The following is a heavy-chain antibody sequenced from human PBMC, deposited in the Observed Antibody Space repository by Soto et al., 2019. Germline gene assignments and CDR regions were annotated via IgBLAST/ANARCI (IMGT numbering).Heavy chain of an antibody. CDR2: IYYSGST. V-gene: IGHV4-59*01. D-gene: IGHD3-3*01. CDR1: GGSISSYY. Sequence: QVQLQESGPGLVKPSETLSLTCTVSGGSISSYYWSWIRQPPGKGLEWIGYIYYSGSTNYNPSLKSRVTISVDTSKNQFSLKLSSVTAADTAVYYCARSGNDIYDFWSGVTRPYYYYGMDVWGQGTTVTVSS. J-gene: IGHJ6*02. CDR3: ARSGNDIYDFWSGVTRPYYYYGMDV.